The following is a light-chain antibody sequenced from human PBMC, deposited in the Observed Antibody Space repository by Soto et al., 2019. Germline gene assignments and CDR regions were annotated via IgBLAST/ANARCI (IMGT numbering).Light chain of an antibody. CDR3: SSYTSDSSYV. Sequence: QSVLTQPPSVSGSPGQSITISCTGTSXDVGLYDYVSWYQQHPGKAPQLMIYAVSNRPSGVSNRFSASKSGNTASLFISGLQAEDEADYYCSSYTSDSSYVFGSGTKVTV. CDR2: AVS. V-gene: IGLV2-14*01. CDR1: SXDVGLYDY. J-gene: IGLJ1*01.